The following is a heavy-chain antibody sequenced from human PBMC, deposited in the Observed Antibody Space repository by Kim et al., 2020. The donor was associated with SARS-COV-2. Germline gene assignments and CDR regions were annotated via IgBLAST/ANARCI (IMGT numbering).Heavy chain of an antibody. D-gene: IGHD3-10*01. J-gene: IGHJ6*04. CDR3: ARKTYNYGSGSYYYYGMEV. V-gene: IGHV5-51*01. Sequence: GESLKISCKGSGYSLTSYWIGWVPQMPGKGLEWMGIIYPGDSDTRYSPSFQGQVTISAGKSISTAYLQWSSLKASDTAMYFRARKTYNYGSGSYYYYGMEVWSEGTTVTVYS. CDR1: GYSLTSYW. CDR2: IYPGDSDT.